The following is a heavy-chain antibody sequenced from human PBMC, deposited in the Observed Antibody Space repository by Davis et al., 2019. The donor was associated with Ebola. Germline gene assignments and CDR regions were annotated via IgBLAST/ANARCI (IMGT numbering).Heavy chain of an antibody. CDR2: INHSGSV. V-gene: IGHV4-34*01. J-gene: IGHJ3*02. D-gene: IGHD2/OR15-2a*01. Sequence: PSETLSLTCAVYGDSFSGYYWTWIRQPPGRGLEWIGEINHSGSVNYNPSLKSRVTMSVDTSKNQISLNLSSVTAADTAMYFCASIHQVRAQNSFDIWGQGTFVTVSS. CDR1: GDSFSGYY. CDR3: ASIHQVRAQNSFDI.